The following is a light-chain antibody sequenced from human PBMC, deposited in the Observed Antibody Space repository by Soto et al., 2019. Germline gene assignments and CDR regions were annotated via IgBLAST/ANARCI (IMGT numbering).Light chain of an antibody. J-gene: IGKJ5*01. CDR2: GAS. Sequence: EMVLTQSPGTLSLSPVEIATLSCMASQSVSSSYLAWYQQKPGQAPRLLIYGASSRATGIPDRFSGSGSGTDFTLTISRLETEDFAVYYCQQYGTSITFGQGTRLEIK. V-gene: IGKV3-20*01. CDR3: QQYGTSIT. CDR1: QSVSSSY.